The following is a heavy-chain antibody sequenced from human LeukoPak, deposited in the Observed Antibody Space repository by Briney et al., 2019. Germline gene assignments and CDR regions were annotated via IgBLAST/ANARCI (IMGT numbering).Heavy chain of an antibody. CDR2: IRYDGSNK. J-gene: IGHJ4*02. D-gene: IGHD3-22*01. CDR3: AKEEYYYDSSGSLTHFDY. Sequence: PGESLRLSCGASGFSFTTYWMGWVRQAPGKGLEWVAFIRYDGSNKYYADSVKGRFTISRDNSKNTLYLQMNSLRAEDTAVYYCAKEEYYYDSSGSLTHFDYWGQGTLVTVSS. CDR1: GFSFTTYW. V-gene: IGHV3-30*02.